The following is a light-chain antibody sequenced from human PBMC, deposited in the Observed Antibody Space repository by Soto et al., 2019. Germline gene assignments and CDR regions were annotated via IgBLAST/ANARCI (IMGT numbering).Light chain of an antibody. CDR2: DAS. CDR1: QSVSSY. Sequence: EIVLTQSPGTLSFSPGERATLSCRASQSVSSYLAWYQQKPGQAPRLLIYDASSRATGIPARFSGSGSGTEFTLIISSLQSEDLAVYYCQQYNNWPPAITFGQGTRLEMK. J-gene: IGKJ5*01. CDR3: QQYNNWPPAIT. V-gene: IGKV3D-15*01.